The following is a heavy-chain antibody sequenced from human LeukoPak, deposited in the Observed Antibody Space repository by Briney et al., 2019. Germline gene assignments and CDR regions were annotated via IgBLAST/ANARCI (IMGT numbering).Heavy chain of an antibody. D-gene: IGHD5-12*01. V-gene: IGHV1-18*01. CDR1: GYTFTSYG. J-gene: IGHJ4*02. Sequence: ASVKVSCKASGYTFTSYGIRWVRQAPGQGLEWMGWISAYNGNTNYAQKLQGRVTMTTDTSTSTAYMELRSLRSDDTAVYYCARDSRRGYSGYDRDYWGQGTLVTVSS. CDR3: ARDSRRGYSGYDRDY. CDR2: ISAYNGNT.